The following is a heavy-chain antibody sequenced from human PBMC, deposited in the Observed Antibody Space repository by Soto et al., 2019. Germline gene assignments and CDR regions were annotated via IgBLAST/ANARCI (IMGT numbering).Heavy chain of an antibody. V-gene: IGHV3-30*03. J-gene: IGHJ6*02. Sequence: QVQLMESGGGVVQPGRSLRLSCAASGFTFSNYGMHWVRQAPGKGLEWVAIVSYDGNNTYYADSVKGRLTISRDNSKNTLSLQMNSLRAEDTAVYSCARPAPHDYGMDVWGQGTTVTVSS. CDR2: VSYDGNNT. CDR3: ARPAPHDYGMDV. CDR1: GFTFSNYG.